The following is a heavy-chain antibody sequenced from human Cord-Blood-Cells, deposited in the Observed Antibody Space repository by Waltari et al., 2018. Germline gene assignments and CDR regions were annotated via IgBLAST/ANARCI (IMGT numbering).Heavy chain of an antibody. D-gene: IGHD7-27*01. CDR1: GSTSRCPA. Sequence: EVQLVESAGVLVQPGGSLALACAASGSTSRCPAFHWVRQASGKGLEWVGRIRSKANSYATAYAASVKGRFTISRDDSKNTAYLQMNSLKTEDTAVYYCTRHGTNWGYYWGQGTLVTVSS. CDR3: TRHGTNWGYY. J-gene: IGHJ4*02. V-gene: IGHV3-73*02. CDR2: IRSKANSYAT.